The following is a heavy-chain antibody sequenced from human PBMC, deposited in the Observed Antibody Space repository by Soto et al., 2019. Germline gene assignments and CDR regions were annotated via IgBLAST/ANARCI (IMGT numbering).Heavy chain of an antibody. Sequence: PSETLSLTCAVYGGSFSVYFWSWIRQPPGKGLEWIGEINHSGSTNYNPSLKSRVTISVDTSKNQFSLKLSSVTAADTAVYYCASIPLAAASYYYGMDVWGQGTTVTVSS. CDR1: GGSFSVYF. CDR2: INHSGST. CDR3: ASIPLAAASYYYGMDV. V-gene: IGHV4-34*01. D-gene: IGHD6-13*01. J-gene: IGHJ6*02.